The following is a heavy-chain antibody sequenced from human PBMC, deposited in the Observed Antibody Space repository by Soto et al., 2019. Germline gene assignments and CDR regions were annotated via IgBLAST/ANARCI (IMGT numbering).Heavy chain of an antibody. D-gene: IGHD6-13*01. Sequence: QVQLQQWGAGLLKPSETLSLTCAVYGGTFSGYYWSWIRQHPGKGLEWIGESNHSGSTNYNPPLKSRVTISVDTSKTQFSLKLSSVTAADPAVYYCAREKPYSCSWYHDYWGQGTLVTVSS. CDR1: GGTFSGYY. CDR3: AREKPYSCSWYHDY. J-gene: IGHJ4*02. CDR2: SNHSGST. V-gene: IGHV4-34*01.